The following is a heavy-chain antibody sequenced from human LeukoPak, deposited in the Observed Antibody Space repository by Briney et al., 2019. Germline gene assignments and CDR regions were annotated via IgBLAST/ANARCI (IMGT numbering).Heavy chain of an antibody. D-gene: IGHD1-7*01. CDR2: IKQDGSEK. CDR3: ARAHNWKYGSFDF. V-gene: IGHV3-7*01. CDR1: GFTFSTYW. Sequence: GGSLRLSCAASGFTFSTYWMSWVRQAPGKGLEWVASIKQDGSEKYYVDSVKGRFTISRDNSKNSLHLQMNSLRAEDTAVYYCARAHNWKYGSFDFWGQGTLVTVSS. J-gene: IGHJ4*02.